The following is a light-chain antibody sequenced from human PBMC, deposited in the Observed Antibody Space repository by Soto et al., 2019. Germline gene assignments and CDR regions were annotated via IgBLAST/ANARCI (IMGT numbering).Light chain of an antibody. J-gene: IGKJ4*01. CDR2: GAS. Sequence: EIVLTQSPGTLSLSPGERATLSCRASQSVSSSYLAWYQQKPGQAPRLLIYGASSTATGIPDRFTGSGSGTDFTLTISRLEPEDFAVDYCEQYDISPLTFGGGTNVEIK. CDR1: QSVSSSY. CDR3: EQYDISPLT. V-gene: IGKV3-20*01.